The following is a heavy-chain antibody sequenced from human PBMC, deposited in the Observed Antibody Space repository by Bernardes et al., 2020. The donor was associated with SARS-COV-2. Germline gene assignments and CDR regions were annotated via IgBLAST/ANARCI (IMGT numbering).Heavy chain of an antibody. V-gene: IGHV3-48*03. CDR1: GFTFRSSV. CDR2: ISTGGSTK. Sequence: VEALFLSCAASGFTFRSSVMNWVRQAPGPGLEWVSYISTGGSTKYYADSVKGRFTISRDNAKNSLYLQMNSLRAEDTAVYYCAREYTYGFDSWGQGTLVTVSS. CDR3: AREYTYGFDS. J-gene: IGHJ4*02. D-gene: IGHD5-18*01.